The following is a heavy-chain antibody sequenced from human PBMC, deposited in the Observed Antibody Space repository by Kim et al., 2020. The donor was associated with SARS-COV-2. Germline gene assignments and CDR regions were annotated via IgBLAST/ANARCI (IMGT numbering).Heavy chain of an antibody. J-gene: IGHJ6*02. D-gene: IGHD2-15*01. CDR3: VRWNYAMDV. CDR2: T. Sequence: TTYADSVKGRFTISRDNAKNTLYLQMNSLRAEDTAVYFCVRWNYAMDVWGQGTTVTVSS. V-gene: IGHV3-74*03.